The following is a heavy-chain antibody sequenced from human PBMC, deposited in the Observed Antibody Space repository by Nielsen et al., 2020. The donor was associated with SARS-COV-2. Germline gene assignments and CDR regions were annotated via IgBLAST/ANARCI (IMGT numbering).Heavy chain of an antibody. CDR1: GYSFANYG. CDR3: ARGGGNFTP. Sequence: ASVKVSCKASGYSFANYGISWVRQAPGQGLEWVGWISYNGDTNYSEKFQGRVTMTRDTFTSTGYMELRSLRFDDTAVYYCARGGGNFTPWGQGTLVTVSS. CDR2: ISYNGDT. V-gene: IGHV1-18*04. J-gene: IGHJ5*02. D-gene: IGHD4-23*01.